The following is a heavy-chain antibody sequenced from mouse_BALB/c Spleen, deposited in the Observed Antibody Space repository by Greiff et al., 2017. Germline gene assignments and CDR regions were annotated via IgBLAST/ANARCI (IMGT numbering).Heavy chain of an antibody. Sequence: EVQLKESGPGLVKPSQSLSLTCTVTGYSITSDYAWNWIRQFPGNKLEWMGYISYSGSTSYNPSLKSRISITRDTSKNQFFLQLNSVTTEDTATYYCARNDGTTTGFAYWGQGTLVTVSA. J-gene: IGHJ3*01. V-gene: IGHV3-2*02. D-gene: IGHD1-1*01. CDR1: GYSITSDYA. CDR3: ARNDGTTTGFAY. CDR2: ISYSGST.